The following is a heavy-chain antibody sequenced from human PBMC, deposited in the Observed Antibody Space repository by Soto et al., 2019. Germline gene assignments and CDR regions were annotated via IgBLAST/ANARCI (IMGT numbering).Heavy chain of an antibody. J-gene: IGHJ4*02. V-gene: IGHV4-31*03. CDR1: GGSISSGGYY. D-gene: IGHD3-22*01. CDR3: ARESPYYYDSSGYYYASFDY. Sequence: KTSETLSLTCTVSGGSISSGGYYWSWIRQHPGKGLEWIGYIYYSGSTYYNPSLKSRVTISVDTSKNQFSLKLSSVTAADTAVYYCARESPYYYDSSGYYYASFDYWGQGTLVTVSS. CDR2: IYYSGST.